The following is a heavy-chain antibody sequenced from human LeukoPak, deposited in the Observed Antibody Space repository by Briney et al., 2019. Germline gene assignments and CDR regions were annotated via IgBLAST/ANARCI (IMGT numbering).Heavy chain of an antibody. V-gene: IGHV1-18*01. CDR1: GYTFSSYG. D-gene: IGHD2-21*02. CDR2: ISGYNGNT. CDR3: ARAKLDDCGGVCDQYFQH. Sequence: ASVKVSCTASGYTFSSYGISWVRQAPGQGLEWMGWISGYNGNTHYAHNLQGRVTMNTDTSTSTAYMELSSLRSDDTDVYYCARAKLDDCGGVCDQYFQHWGQGTLVTVSS. J-gene: IGHJ1*01.